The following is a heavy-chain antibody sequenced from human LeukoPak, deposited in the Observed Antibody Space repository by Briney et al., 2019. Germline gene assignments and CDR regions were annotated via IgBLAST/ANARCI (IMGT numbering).Heavy chain of an antibody. Sequence: PSETPSLTCAVYGGSFSGYYWSWIRQPPGKGLEWIGEINHSGSTNYNPSLKSRVTISVDTSKNQFSLKLSSVTAADTAVYYCARVRWFGIFDYWGQGTLVTVSS. D-gene: IGHD3-10*01. CDR3: ARVRWFGIFDY. CDR2: INHSGST. V-gene: IGHV4-34*01. J-gene: IGHJ4*02. CDR1: GGSFSGYY.